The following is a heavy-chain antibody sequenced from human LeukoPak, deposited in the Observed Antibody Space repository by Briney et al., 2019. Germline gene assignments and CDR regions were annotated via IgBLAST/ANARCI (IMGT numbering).Heavy chain of an antibody. D-gene: IGHD3-10*01. CDR2: ISSSSSYI. V-gene: IGHV3-21*04. CDR3: ARDSLDYGSGSSIDY. Sequence: GGSLRLSCAASGFTFSSYSMSWVRQAPGKGLEWVSSISSSSSYIYYADSVKGRFTISRDNAKNSLYLQMNSLRAEDTALYHCARDSLDYGSGSSIDYWGQGTLVTVSS. CDR1: GFTFSSYS. J-gene: IGHJ4*02.